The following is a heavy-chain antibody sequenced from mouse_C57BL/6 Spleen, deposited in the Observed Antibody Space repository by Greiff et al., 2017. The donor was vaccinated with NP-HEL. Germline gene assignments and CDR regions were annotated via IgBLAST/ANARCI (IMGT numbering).Heavy chain of an antibody. D-gene: IGHD2-4*01. V-gene: IGHV1-20*01. J-gene: IGHJ2*01. CDR2: INPYNGDT. CDR1: GYSFTGYF. Sequence: EVKLQESGPELVKPGDSVKISCKASGYSFTGYFMNWVMQSHGKSLEWIGRINPYNGDTFYNQKFKGKATLTVDKSSSTAHMELRSLTSEDSAVYYCARGGDYDSFDYWGQGTTLTVSS. CDR3: ARGGDYDSFDY.